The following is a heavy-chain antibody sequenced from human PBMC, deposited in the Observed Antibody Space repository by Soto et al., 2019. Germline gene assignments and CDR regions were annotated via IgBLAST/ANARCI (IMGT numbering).Heavy chain of an antibody. D-gene: IGHD3-22*01. V-gene: IGHV1-2*04. CDR2: INPNSGGT. J-gene: IGHJ6*02. CDR3: ATSSWDYYDSSGYETPGYYYYGMDV. Sequence: GASVKVSCKASGYTFTGYYMHWVRQAPGQGLEWMGWINPNSGGTNYAQKFQGWVTMTRDTSISTAYMELSRLRSDDTAVYYCATSSWDYYDSSGYETPGYYYYGMDVWGQGTTVTVSS. CDR1: GYTFTGYY.